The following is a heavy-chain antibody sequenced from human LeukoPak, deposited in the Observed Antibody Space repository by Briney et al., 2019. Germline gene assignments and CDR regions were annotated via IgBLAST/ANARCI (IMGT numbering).Heavy chain of an antibody. CDR3: VRDRTLGVRDGFILA. D-gene: IGHD5-24*01. V-gene: IGHV3-74*01. Sequence: PGGSLRLSCAASGNYWMHWVRQAPGKGLVWVSHINSDGSWTSYADSVKGRFTISKDNAKNTVYLQMNSLRAEDTAVYYCVRDRTLGVRDGFILAWGQGTLVTVSS. CDR1: GNYW. J-gene: IGHJ5*02. CDR2: INSDGSWT.